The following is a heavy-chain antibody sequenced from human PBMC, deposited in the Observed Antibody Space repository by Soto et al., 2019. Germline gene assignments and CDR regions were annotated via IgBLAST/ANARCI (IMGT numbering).Heavy chain of an antibody. Sequence: SETLSLPCSVSGGSIGSSSYYFGWIRQPPGKGLEWIGSLYYTGTTYYNSSLKSRVTISADKSRNQFSLRLSSVTAADTAVYFCARARIVAAGTIVDYWGQGTLVTVSS. D-gene: IGHD6-13*01. CDR2: LYYTGTT. J-gene: IGHJ4*02. V-gene: IGHV4-39*01. CDR3: ARARIVAAGTIVDY. CDR1: GGSIGSSSYY.